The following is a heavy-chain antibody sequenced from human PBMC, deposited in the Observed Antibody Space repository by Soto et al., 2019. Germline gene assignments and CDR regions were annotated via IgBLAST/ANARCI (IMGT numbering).Heavy chain of an antibody. CDR3: ARDLAARDYYYYGMDV. V-gene: IGHV4-38-2*02. J-gene: IGHJ6*02. D-gene: IGHD6-6*01. CDR2: IYHSGST. Sequence: SETLSLTCAVSGYSISSGYYWGWIRQPPGKGLEWIGSIYHSGSTYYNPSLKSRVTISVDTSKNQFSLKLSSVTAADTAMYYCARDLAARDYYYYGMDVWGQGTTVTVS. CDR1: GYSISSGYY.